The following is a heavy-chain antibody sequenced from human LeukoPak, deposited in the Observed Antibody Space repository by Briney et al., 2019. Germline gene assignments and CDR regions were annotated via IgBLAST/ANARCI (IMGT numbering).Heavy chain of an antibody. CDR3: ARQIDYGFDY. D-gene: IGHD4-17*01. CDR1: GFTFSSSW. J-gene: IGHJ4*02. V-gene: IGHV3-74*01. Sequence: PGGSLRLSCAASGFTFSSSWMRWVRQAPGKGLVWVARILSDGSRTYYADSVKGRFTISRDNPKNTLYLQMTSLRAEDTAMYYCARQIDYGFDYWGQGTLVTVSS. CDR2: ILSDGSRT.